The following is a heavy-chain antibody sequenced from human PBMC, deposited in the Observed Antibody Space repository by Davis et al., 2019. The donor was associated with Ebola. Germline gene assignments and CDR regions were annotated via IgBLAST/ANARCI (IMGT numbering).Heavy chain of an antibody. CDR3: AKETASSGWFEGAFDY. CDR1: GFTFSSYA. D-gene: IGHD6-19*01. J-gene: IGHJ4*02. Sequence: GESLKISCAASGFTFSSYAMHWVRQAPGKGLEWVAVISYDGSNKYYADSVKGRFTISRDNSKNTLYLQMNSLRAEDTAVYYCAKETASSGWFEGAFDYWGQGTLVTVSS. CDR2: ISYDGSNK. V-gene: IGHV3-30*04.